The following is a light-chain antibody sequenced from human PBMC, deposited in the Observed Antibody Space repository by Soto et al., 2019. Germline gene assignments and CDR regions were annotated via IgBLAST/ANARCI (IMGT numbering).Light chain of an antibody. J-gene: IGLJ1*01. CDR1: SSDVGAYNF. CDR3: SAYTVSRTYV. Sequence: QSLLNQAASVSGSPGQSIPISCTGTSSDVGAYNFVSWHQQHPGKAPKLMIYNVYDRPSGISYRFSGSKSGNTASLTISGLQGEDEADYYCSAYTVSRTYVFGTGTKVTVL. V-gene: IGLV2-14*03. CDR2: NVY.